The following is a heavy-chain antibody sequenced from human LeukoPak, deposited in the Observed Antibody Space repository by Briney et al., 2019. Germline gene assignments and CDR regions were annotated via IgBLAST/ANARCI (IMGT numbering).Heavy chain of an antibody. D-gene: IGHD3-10*01. Sequence: ASVKVSCKASGGTFSSYAINWVRQAPGQGLEWMGWMNPNSGNTGYAQKFQGRVTITRNTSISTAYMELSSLRSEDTAVYYCARMGGGPSSAYYFDYWGQGTLVTVSS. V-gene: IGHV1-8*03. CDR3: ARMGGGPSSAYYFDY. CDR1: GGTFSSYA. J-gene: IGHJ4*02. CDR2: MNPNSGNT.